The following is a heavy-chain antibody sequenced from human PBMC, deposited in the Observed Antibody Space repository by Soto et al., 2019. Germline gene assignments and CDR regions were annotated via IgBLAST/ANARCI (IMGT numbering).Heavy chain of an antibody. Sequence: EVQLLESGGGLVQPGGSLRLSCAASGFTFSSYAMNWVRQVPGKGLEWVSTISGSGDSTYYADSVKGRFTISRDNSKNTLYLQMNSLRAEDTAIYYCAKTMIVVISTRFDYWGQGTLVTVSS. CDR1: GFTFSSYA. V-gene: IGHV3-23*01. CDR3: AKTMIVVISTRFDY. CDR2: ISGSGDST. D-gene: IGHD3-22*01. J-gene: IGHJ4*02.